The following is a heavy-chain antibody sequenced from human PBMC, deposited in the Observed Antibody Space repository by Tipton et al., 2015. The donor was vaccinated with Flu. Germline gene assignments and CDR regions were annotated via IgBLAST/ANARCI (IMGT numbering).Heavy chain of an antibody. CDR3: ARIGSSSGWGDWIDS. D-gene: IGHD6-19*01. CDR2: IYHSGRT. J-gene: IGHJ5*01. CDR1: GYSISSGYY. Sequence: TLSLTCAVSGYSISSGYYWGWIRQPPGKGLEWIGSIYHSGRTHYNASLKSRVTLAVDTSKNQFSLNLRAVTATDTAVYYCARIGSSSGWGDWIDSWGQGALVIVSS. V-gene: IGHV4-38-2*01.